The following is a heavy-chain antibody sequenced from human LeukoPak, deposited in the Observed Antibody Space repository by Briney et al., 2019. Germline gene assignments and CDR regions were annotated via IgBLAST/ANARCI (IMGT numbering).Heavy chain of an antibody. V-gene: IGHV4-31*03. J-gene: IGHJ2*01. CDR2: IYYSGST. CDR3: ARDRGSGSYYNGYWYFDL. Sequence: SETLSLTCTVSGGSISSGGYYWSWIRQHPGKGLEWIGHIYYSGSTYYNPSLKSRVTISVDPSKNQFSLKLSSVTAADTAVYYCARDRGSGSYYNGYWYFDLWGRGTLVTVSS. CDR1: GGSISSGGYY. D-gene: IGHD3-10*01.